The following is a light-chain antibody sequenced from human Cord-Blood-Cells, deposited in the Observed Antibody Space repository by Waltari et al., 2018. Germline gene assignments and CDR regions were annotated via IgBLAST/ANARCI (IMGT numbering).Light chain of an antibody. CDR1: SSDVGSYNL. CDR3: CSYAGSSTV. Sequence: QSALTQPAPVSGSPGQSITISCTGTSSDVGSYNLVSWYQPHPGKAPKLRIYEGSKRPSGVSNRFSGSKSGNTASLTISGLQAEDEADYYCCSYAGSSTVFGGGTKLTVL. J-gene: IGLJ2*01. V-gene: IGLV2-23*01. CDR2: EGS.